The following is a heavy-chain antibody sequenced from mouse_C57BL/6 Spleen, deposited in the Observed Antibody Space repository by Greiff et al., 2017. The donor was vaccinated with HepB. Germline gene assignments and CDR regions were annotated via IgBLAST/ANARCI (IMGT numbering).Heavy chain of an antibody. Sequence: EVQLVESGGGLVKPGGSLKLSCAPSGFTFSDYGMHWVRQAPEKGLEWVAYISSGSSTIYYADTVKGRFTISRDNAKNTLFLQMTSLRSEDTAMYYCARGWLPYAMDYWGQGTSVTVSS. J-gene: IGHJ4*01. CDR3: ARGWLPYAMDY. D-gene: IGHD2-3*01. CDR2: ISSGSSTI. CDR1: GFTFSDYG. V-gene: IGHV5-17*01.